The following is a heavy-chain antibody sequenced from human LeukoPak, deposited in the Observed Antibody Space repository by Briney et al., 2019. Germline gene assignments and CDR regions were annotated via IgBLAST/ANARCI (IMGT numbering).Heavy chain of an antibody. D-gene: IGHD3-22*01. V-gene: IGHV3-21*01. Sequence: PGGSLRLSCTTSGFTFNTYGMNWVRQAPGKGLEWVSSISRNSTYIFYADSVKGRFTMSRDNAKNSLYLQMNSLRAEDTAVYYCASGYYDSGAYYWEGYYYYYGMDVWGQGTTVTVSS. CDR3: ASGYYDSGAYYWEGYYYYYGMDV. J-gene: IGHJ6*02. CDR1: GFTFNTYG. CDR2: ISRNSTYI.